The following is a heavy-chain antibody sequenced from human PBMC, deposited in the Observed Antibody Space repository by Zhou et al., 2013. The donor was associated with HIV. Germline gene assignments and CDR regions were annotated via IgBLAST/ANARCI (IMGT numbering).Heavy chain of an antibody. CDR2: IIPIFGTA. CDR3: AREKEMATIGRYWYFDL. J-gene: IGHJ2*01. V-gene: IGHV1-69*12. D-gene: IGHD5-12*01. Sequence: QVQLVQSGAEVKKPGSSVKVSCKASGGTFSSYAISWVRQAPGQGLEWMGGIIPIFGTANYAQKFQGRVTITADESTSTAYMELSSLRSEDTAVYYCAREKEMATIGRYWYFDLVGVAPWSLSP. CDR1: GGTFSSYA.